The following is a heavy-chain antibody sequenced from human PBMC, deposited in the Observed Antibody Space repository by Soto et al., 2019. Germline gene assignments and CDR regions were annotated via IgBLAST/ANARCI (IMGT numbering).Heavy chain of an antibody. CDR1: GGSISSSSYY. CDR3: ARIGSGGSCYSVRGPDY. D-gene: IGHD2-15*01. J-gene: IGHJ4*02. Sequence: QLQLQESGPGLVKPSETLSLACTVSGGSISSSSYYWGWIRQPPGKGLEWIGSIYYSGSTYYNPSLKSRVTISVDTSKNQFSLKLTSVTAADTAVYYCARIGSGGSCYSVRGPDYWGQGTLVTVSS. CDR2: IYYSGST. V-gene: IGHV4-39*01.